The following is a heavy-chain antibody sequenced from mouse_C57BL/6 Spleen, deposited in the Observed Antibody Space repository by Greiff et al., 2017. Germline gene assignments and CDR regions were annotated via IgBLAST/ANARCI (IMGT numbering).Heavy chain of an antibody. V-gene: IGHV1-39*01. CDR2: INPNYGTT. D-gene: IGHD2-3*01. CDR1: GYSFTDYN. Sequence: EVKLLESGPELVKPGASVKISCKASGYSFTDYNMNWVKQSNGKSLEWIGVINPNYGTTSYNQKFMGKATLTVDQSSSTAYMQLNSLTSEDSAVYYCARSAIYDGYYDYWGQGTTLTVSS. J-gene: IGHJ2*01. CDR3: ARSAIYDGYYDY.